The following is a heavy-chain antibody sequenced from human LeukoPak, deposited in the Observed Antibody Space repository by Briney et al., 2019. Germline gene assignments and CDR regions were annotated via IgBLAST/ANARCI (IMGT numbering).Heavy chain of an antibody. CDR3: ARDLVDGVGAPGAY. D-gene: IGHD1-26*01. Sequence: GASVKVSCKASGYTFTNYGITWMRQAPGQGLEWMGWINTYNGNTNYAQKLQGRVTITTDTSTSTAYMELRSLRSDDTAVFYCARDLVDGVGAPGAYRGQGALVTVSS. V-gene: IGHV1-18*01. CDR1: GYTFTNYG. CDR2: INTYNGNT. J-gene: IGHJ4*02.